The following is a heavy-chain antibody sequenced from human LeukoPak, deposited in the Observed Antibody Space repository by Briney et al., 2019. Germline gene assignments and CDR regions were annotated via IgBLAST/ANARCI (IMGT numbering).Heavy chain of an antibody. J-gene: IGHJ4*02. Sequence: GGSLRLSCAASGFTFSSYAMSWVRQAPGKGLEWVSAISGSGGSTYYADSVKGRFTIARDNSKNTLYLQMNSLRAEDTAVYYCAKESLLWFGELLYYFDYWGQGTLVTVSS. V-gene: IGHV3-23*01. CDR1: GFTFSSYA. D-gene: IGHD3-10*01. CDR2: ISGSGGST. CDR3: AKESLLWFGELLYYFDY.